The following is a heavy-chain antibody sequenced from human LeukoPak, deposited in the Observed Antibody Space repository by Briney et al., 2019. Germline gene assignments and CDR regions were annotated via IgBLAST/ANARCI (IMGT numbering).Heavy chain of an antibody. CDR1: GFTFSSYA. CDR2: ISGSGGST. CDR3: AKASPIVLMVYALEVGDYFDY. V-gene: IGHV3-23*01. D-gene: IGHD2-8*01. J-gene: IGHJ4*02. Sequence: GGSLRLSCAASGFTFSSYAMSWVRQAPGKGLEWVSAISGSGGSTYYADSVKGRFTISRDNSKNTLYLQMNSLRAEDTAVYYCAKASPIVLMVYALEVGDYFDYWGQGTLVTVSS.